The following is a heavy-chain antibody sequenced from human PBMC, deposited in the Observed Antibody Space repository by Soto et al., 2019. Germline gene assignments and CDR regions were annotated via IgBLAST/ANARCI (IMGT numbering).Heavy chain of an antibody. CDR2: ISYDGSNK. CDR3: ARDPNIGFDYYYYNMDV. CDR1: GFTFSSYA. J-gene: IGHJ6*02. D-gene: IGHD3-10*01. Sequence: GGSLRLSCAASGFTFSSYAMHWVRQAPGKGLEWVAVISYDGSNKYYADSVKGRFTISRDNSKNTLYLQMNSLRAEDTAVYYCARDPNIGFDYYYYNMDVWGQGTTVTVSS. V-gene: IGHV3-30-3*01.